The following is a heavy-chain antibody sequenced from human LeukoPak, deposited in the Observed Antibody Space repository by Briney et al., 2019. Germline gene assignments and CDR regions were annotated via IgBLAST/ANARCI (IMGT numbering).Heavy chain of an antibody. V-gene: IGHV3-48*03. Sequence: PGGSLRLSCAASGFTFSRYWMHWVRQAPGKGLEWVSYISSSGNTISYADSVKGRFTISRDNAKNSLYLQVISLRAEDTAVYYCARGPSIAARYDAFDIWGQGTMVTVSS. D-gene: IGHD6-6*01. CDR3: ARGPSIAARYDAFDI. CDR1: GFTFSRYW. CDR2: ISSSGNTI. J-gene: IGHJ3*02.